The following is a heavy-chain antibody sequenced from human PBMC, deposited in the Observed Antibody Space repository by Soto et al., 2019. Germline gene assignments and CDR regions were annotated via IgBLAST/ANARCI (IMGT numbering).Heavy chain of an antibody. V-gene: IGHV1-69*13. CDR2: IIPIFGTA. CDR3: ARDWSAGHHIFYFDY. Sequence: SVKVSCKASGGTFSSYAISWVRQAPGQGLEWMGGIIPIFGTANYAQKFQGRVTITADESTSTAYMELSSLRSEDTAVYYCARDWSAGHHIFYFDYWGQGTLVTVSS. J-gene: IGHJ4*02. D-gene: IGHD2-21*01. CDR1: GGTFSSYA.